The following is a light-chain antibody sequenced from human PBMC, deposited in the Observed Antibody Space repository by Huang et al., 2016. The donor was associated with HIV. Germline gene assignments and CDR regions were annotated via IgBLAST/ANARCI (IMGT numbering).Light chain of an antibody. V-gene: IGKV1-5*03. CDR1: QSVGNW. CDR2: TAS. J-gene: IGKJ2*01. Sequence: DIQMTQSPSTLSASVGDRVTITCRASQSVGNWLAWYQQKPGQAPKLLIYTASTLQNGVPSRFRGSGSETEFTLTINSLQPDDFATYYCQQYNRFYTFGQGTRLDIK. CDR3: QQYNRFYT.